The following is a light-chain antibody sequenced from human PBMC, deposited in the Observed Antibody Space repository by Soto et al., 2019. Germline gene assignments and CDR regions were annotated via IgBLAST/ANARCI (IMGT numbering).Light chain of an antibody. CDR1: QSVGSH. Sequence: ILMTHTPATLSVSPGERATLSCRASQSVGSHLAWYQQKSGQAPRLLIYGGSTRATGIPARFSGSGSGKEFTLTISSLQSEDFAVYYCQQYNNWPPWTFGQGTKVEIK. V-gene: IGKV3-15*01. J-gene: IGKJ1*01. CDR2: GGS. CDR3: QQYNNWPPWT.